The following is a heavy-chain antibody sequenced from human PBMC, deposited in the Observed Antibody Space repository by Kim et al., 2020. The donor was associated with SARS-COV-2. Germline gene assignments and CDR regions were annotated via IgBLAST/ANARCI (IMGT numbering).Heavy chain of an antibody. V-gene: IGHV3-23*01. Sequence: ADSVKGRFTISRDNSKTTLYLQMNSLRAEDTAVYYCAKDSRAVTNGRFDYWGQGTLVTVSS. D-gene: IGHD4-17*01. J-gene: IGHJ4*02. CDR3: AKDSRAVTNGRFDY.